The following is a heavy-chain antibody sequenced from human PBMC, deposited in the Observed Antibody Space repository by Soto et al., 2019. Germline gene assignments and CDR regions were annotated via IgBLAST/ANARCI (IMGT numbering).Heavy chain of an antibody. CDR3: AKFSWGSYYFQT. CDR2: VSYDGSAT. Sequence: GSLRLSCAASGFTFSTYGMHWVRQAPGKGLEWVAIVSYDGSATHYADSVKGRLTISRDNSKNTLYLQMNSLRAEDTAVYYCAKFSWGSYYFQTWGQGTLVTVSS. V-gene: IGHV3-30*18. J-gene: IGHJ1*01. D-gene: IGHD3-16*01. CDR1: GFTFSTYG.